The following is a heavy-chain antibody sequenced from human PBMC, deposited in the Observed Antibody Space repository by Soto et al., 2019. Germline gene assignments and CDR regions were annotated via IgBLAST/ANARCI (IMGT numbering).Heavy chain of an antibody. CDR3: ARDNYDSSGYYYITHYYFDY. CDR2: IWYDGSNK. J-gene: IGHJ4*02. V-gene: IGHV3-33*01. D-gene: IGHD3-22*01. Sequence: PGGSLRLSCASSGFTFISYGMHWVRQAPGKGLEWVAVIWYDGSNKYYADFVKGRFTISRDNSKNTLYLQMNSLRAEDTAVYYCARDNYDSSGYYYITHYYFDYWGQGTLVTVSS. CDR1: GFTFISYG.